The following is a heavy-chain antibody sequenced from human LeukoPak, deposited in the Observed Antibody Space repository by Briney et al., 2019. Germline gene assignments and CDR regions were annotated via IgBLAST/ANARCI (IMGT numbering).Heavy chain of an antibody. J-gene: IGHJ5*02. V-gene: IGHV3-30*18. CDR1: GFTFSNYG. CDR2: ISYDGSEK. D-gene: IGHD3-10*01. Sequence: PGGSLRLSCAASGFTFSNYGIHWVRQAPGKGLEWVAVISYDGSEKYYADSVKGRFTISRDNSKNTMYLQMDSLRAEDTAVYYCAKMGRRGAQRWFDPWGQGTLVTVSS. CDR3: AKMGRRGAQRWFDP.